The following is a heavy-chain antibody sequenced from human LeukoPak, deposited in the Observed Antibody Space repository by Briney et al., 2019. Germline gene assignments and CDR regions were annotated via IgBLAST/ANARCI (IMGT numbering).Heavy chain of an antibody. V-gene: IGHV1-18*01. CDR1: GYTFTSYG. J-gene: IGHJ4*02. CDR3: ARDAAAYSGSYCSLLGSCLFDY. Sequence: EASVKVSCKASGYTFTSYGISWVRQAPGQGLEWMGWISAYNGNTNYAQKLQGRVTMTTDTSTSTAYMELRSLRSDDTAVYYCARDAAAYSGSYCSLLGSCLFDYWGQGTLVTVSS. CDR2: ISAYNGNT. D-gene: IGHD1-26*01.